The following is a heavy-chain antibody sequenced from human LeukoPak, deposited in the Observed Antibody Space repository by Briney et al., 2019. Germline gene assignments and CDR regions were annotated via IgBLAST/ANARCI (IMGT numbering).Heavy chain of an antibody. CDR3: AKGQYGDYVGPHGLLYYYAMDV. CDR2: ISYNSGNM. D-gene: IGHD2-21*02. CDR1: GFTFNAFG. Sequence: HPGGSLRLSCAASGFTFNAFGMHWVRQAPGKGLEWVSGISYNSGNMGYADSVKGRFTISRDNTRNSVYLQMDSLRAEDTALYSCAKGQYGDYVGPHGLLYYYAMDVWGQGTTVTVSS. V-gene: IGHV3-9*01. J-gene: IGHJ6*02.